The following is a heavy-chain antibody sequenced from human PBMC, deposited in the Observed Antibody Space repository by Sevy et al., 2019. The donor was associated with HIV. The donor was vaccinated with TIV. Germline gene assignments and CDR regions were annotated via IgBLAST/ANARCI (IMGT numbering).Heavy chain of an antibody. J-gene: IGHJ4*02. CDR1: GGTFSSYA. D-gene: IGHD6-13*01. CDR2: INPIFGTA. V-gene: IGHV1-69*13. CDR3: ARSSSSWYIFDY. Sequence: ASVKVSCKASGGTFSSYAISWVRQAPGQGLEWMGGINPIFGTANYAQTFQGRVTITADESTSTAYMELSSLRSEDTAVYYCARSSSSWYIFDYWGQGTLVTVSS.